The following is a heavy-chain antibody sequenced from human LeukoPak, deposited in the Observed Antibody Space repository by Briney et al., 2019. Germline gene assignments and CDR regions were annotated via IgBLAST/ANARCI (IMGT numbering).Heavy chain of an antibody. Sequence: SETLSLTCTVSGSSISSGGYYWGWIRQPTGKGLEWIGSIYYSGSTYYNPSLKSRVTISVDTSKIQFSLKLSSVTAADTAVYYCASPGGGPTDYWGQGTLVTVSS. CDR2: IYYSGST. V-gene: IGHV4-39*01. J-gene: IGHJ4*02. D-gene: IGHD3-16*01. CDR1: GSSISSGGYY. CDR3: ASPGGGPTDY.